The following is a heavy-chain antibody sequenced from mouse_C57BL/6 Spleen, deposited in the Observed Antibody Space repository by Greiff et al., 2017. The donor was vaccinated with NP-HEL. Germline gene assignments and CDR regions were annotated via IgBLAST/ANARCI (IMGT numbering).Heavy chain of an antibody. J-gene: IGHJ4*01. CDR1: GYTFTSYW. Sequence: VKLQQPGTELVKPGASVKLSCKASGYTFTSYWMHWVKQRPGQGLEWIGNINPSNGGTNYNEKFKSKATLTVDKSSSTAYMQLSSLTSEDSAVYYCARDYLTVVATDYAMDYWGQGTSVTVSS. V-gene: IGHV1-53*01. D-gene: IGHD1-1*01. CDR3: ARDYLTVVATDYAMDY. CDR2: INPSNGGT.